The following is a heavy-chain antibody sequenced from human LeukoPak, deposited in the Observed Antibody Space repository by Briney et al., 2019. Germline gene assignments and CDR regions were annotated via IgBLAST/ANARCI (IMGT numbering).Heavy chain of an antibody. Sequence: PGGTLRLSCAASGFTFSSSWMTWVRQAPGKGLEWVSVIYSGGRTYYSDSVKGRFTISRDNSKNTLYLQMNSLRTEDTAVYYCATVLSGGGSLYSYYYYMDVWGKGTTVTISS. J-gene: IGHJ6*03. CDR3: ATVLSGGGSLYSYYYYMDV. CDR2: IYSGGRT. V-gene: IGHV3-53*01. D-gene: IGHD3-10*01. CDR1: GFTFSSSW.